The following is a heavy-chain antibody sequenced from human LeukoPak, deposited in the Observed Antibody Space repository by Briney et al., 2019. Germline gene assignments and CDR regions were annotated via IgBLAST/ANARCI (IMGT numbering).Heavy chain of an antibody. V-gene: IGHV1-24*01. CDR1: GYTLTELS. Sequence: ASVKVSCKVSGYTLTELSMHWVRQAPGKGLEWMGGFDPEDGETIYAQKFQGRVTMTEDTSTDTAYMELSSLRSEDTAVYYCATGLWRDIVVLPAAMVDFQHWGQGTLVTVCS. CDR3: ATGLWRDIVVLPAAMVDFQH. CDR2: FDPEDGET. J-gene: IGHJ1*01. D-gene: IGHD2-2*01.